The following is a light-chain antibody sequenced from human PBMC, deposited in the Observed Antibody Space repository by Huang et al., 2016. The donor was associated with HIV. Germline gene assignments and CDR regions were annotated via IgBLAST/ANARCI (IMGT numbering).Light chain of an antibody. Sequence: EIVMTQSPATLSVSPGERATLSCRASQTVNSNLAWYQHKPGQAPRLRIDGASTRATGVPARFSGSGSGTKFTLTISSLQSEDFAVYYCQQYNNWLAFGQGTKVEIK. J-gene: IGKJ1*01. CDR1: QTVNSN. CDR3: QQYNNWLA. CDR2: GAS. V-gene: IGKV3-15*01.